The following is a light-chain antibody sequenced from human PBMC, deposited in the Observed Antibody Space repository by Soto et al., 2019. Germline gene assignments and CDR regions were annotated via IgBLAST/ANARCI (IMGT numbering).Light chain of an antibody. CDR1: HSVDSN. J-gene: IGKJ4*01. Sequence: EVVMTQSPGTLSVSTGEGATLSCRASHSVDSNLAWYQQKHGQAPRLLMYGAATRPSGIPDRFSGSGSGTEFTLTISSLQSEYFAVYYCQQYDSWPLTFGGVNKVEIK. V-gene: IGKV3D-15*01. CDR3: QQYDSWPLT. CDR2: GAA.